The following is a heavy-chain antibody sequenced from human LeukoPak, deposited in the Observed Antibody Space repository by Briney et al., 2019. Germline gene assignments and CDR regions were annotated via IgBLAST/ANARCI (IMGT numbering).Heavy chain of an antibody. V-gene: IGHV1-24*01. CDR1: GYTLTELS. CDR3: ATVFLGYCSSTSCPRWFDP. Sequence: GASVKVSCKVSGYTLTELSMHWVRQAPGKGLEWMGGFDPEDGETIYAQKFQGRVTMTEDTSTDTAYMELSSLRSEDTAVYYCATVFLGYCSSTSCPRWFDPWGQGTLATVSS. CDR2: FDPEDGET. D-gene: IGHD2-2*01. J-gene: IGHJ5*02.